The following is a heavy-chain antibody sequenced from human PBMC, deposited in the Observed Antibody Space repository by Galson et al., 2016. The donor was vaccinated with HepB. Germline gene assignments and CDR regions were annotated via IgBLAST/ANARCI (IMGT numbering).Heavy chain of an antibody. CDR3: APATYCGGDCYPTYDFDY. D-gene: IGHD2-21*01. CDR1: GFSLFTHGVG. Sequence: PALVKPTQTLTLTCSFAGFSLFTHGVGVGWIRQPPGKALEWLSLIFWDDTKRYSPSLKSRLTVTKGTSEDPVVLTLTNTDPADTATYFCAPATYCGGDCYPTYDFDYWGQGTLVTVAS. CDR2: IFWDDTK. V-gene: IGHV2-5*02. J-gene: IGHJ4*02.